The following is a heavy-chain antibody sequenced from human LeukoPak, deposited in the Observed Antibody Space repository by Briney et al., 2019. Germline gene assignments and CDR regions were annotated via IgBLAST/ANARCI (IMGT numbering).Heavy chain of an antibody. D-gene: IGHD3-22*01. CDR1: GGSISSSSYY. V-gene: IGHV4-39*07. J-gene: IGHJ4*02. Sequence: SETLSLTCTVSGGSISSSSYYWGWIRQPPGKGLEWIGSIYYSGSTYYNPSLKSRVTISADTSKNQFSLKLSSVTAADTAVYYCARDPRGYYYDSSGYAAGIDYWGQGTLVTVSS. CDR2: IYYSGST. CDR3: ARDPRGYYYDSSGYAAGIDY.